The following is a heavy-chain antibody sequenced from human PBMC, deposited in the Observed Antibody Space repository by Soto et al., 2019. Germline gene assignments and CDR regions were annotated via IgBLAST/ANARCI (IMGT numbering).Heavy chain of an antibody. CDR2: ISASGGNT. CDR3: AKMETNYDSSGFDY. J-gene: IGHJ4*02. CDR1: GFTFGIYA. D-gene: IGHD3-22*01. Sequence: PGGSLRLSCAPSGFTFGIYAMSWVRQAPGKGLEWVSTISASGGNTYYADSVKGRFTISRDNTKNTLYLQINSLRAEDTAVYYCAKMETNYDSSGFDYWGQGTLVTVSS. V-gene: IGHV3-23*01.